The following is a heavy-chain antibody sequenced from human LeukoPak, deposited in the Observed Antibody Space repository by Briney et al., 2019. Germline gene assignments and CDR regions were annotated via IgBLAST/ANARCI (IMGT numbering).Heavy chain of an antibody. Sequence: SETLSLTCAVYGGSFSGYYWSWIRQPPGKGLEWIGEINHSGSTNYNPSLKSRVPISVDTSKNQFSLKLSSVTAADTAVYYCARGRGRSWRLLYYYYYMDVWGKGTTVTVSS. J-gene: IGHJ6*03. V-gene: IGHV4-34*01. CDR2: INHSGST. D-gene: IGHD2-21*02. CDR1: GGSFSGYY. CDR3: ARGRGRSWRLLYYYYYMDV.